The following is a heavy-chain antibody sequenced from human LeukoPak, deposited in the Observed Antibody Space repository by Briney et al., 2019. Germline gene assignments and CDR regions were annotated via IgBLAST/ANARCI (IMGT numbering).Heavy chain of an antibody. Sequence: GGSLRLSCAASGFTFDDYAMHWVRQAPGKGLEWVSLISGDGGSTYYADSVKGRFTISRDNSKNSLYLQMNSLRTEDTALYYCAKGGTAMASDAFDIWGQGTMVTVSS. CDR2: ISGDGGST. V-gene: IGHV3-43*02. J-gene: IGHJ3*02. D-gene: IGHD5-18*01. CDR3: AKGGTAMASDAFDI. CDR1: GFTFDDYA.